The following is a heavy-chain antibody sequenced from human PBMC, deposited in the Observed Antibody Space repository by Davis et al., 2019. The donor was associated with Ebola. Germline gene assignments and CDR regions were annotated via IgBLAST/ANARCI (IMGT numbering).Heavy chain of an antibody. J-gene: IGHJ6*02. CDR1: GFTFSSYG. CDR2: ISYDGSNK. CDR3: AREKLASNYGYGMDV. V-gene: IGHV3-30*03. Sequence: GESLKISCAASGFTFSSYGMHWVRQAPGKGLEWVAVISYDGSNKYYADSVKGRFTISRDNSKNTLYLQMNSLRAEDTAVYYCAREKLASNYGYGMDVWGQGTTVTVSS. D-gene: IGHD4-11*01.